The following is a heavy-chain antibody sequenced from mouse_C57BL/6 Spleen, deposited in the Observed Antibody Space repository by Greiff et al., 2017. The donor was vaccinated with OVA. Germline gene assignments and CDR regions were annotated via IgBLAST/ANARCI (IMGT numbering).Heavy chain of an antibody. Sequence: QVQLQQSGPGLVAPSQSLSITCTVSGFSLTSYAISWVSQPPGKGLEWLGVICTGGGTNYNSALKSRLSISKDNSKSQVFLKMNSLQTDDTARYYCARPYGSRYGYFDVWGTGTTVTVSS. CDR3: ARPYGSRYGYFDV. D-gene: IGHD1-1*01. J-gene: IGHJ1*03. CDR2: ICTGGGT. CDR1: GFSLTSYA. V-gene: IGHV2-9-1*01.